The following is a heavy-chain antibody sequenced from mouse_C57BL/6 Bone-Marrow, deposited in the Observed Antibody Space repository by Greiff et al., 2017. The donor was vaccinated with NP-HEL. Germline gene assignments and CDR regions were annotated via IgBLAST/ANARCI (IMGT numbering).Heavy chain of an antibody. CDR1: GYAFSSSW. D-gene: IGHD2-5*01. J-gene: IGHJ3*01. Sequence: VQLQQSGPELVQPGASVKISCKASGYAFSSSWLNWVKQRPGKGLEWLGRIYPGDGDTNYNGKFKGKATLTADKSSSTAYMQLSSLTSEDSAVYFCARIVTTRAYWGQGTLVTVSA. V-gene: IGHV1-82*01. CDR3: ARIVTTRAY. CDR2: IYPGDGDT.